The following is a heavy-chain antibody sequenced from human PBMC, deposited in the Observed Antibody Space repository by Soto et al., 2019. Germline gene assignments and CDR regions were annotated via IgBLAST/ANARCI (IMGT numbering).Heavy chain of an antibody. CDR1: GGSISSYY. CDR2: IYYSGST. V-gene: IGHV4-59*12. CDR3: ARGTWNYGGWFDP. Sequence: SETLSLTCTVSGGSISSYYWGWIRQPPGKGLEWIGYIYYSGSTNYNPSLKSRVTISVDTSKNQFSLQLNSVTPEDTAVYYCARGTWNYGGWFDPWGQGTLVTVSS. J-gene: IGHJ5*02. D-gene: IGHD1-7*01.